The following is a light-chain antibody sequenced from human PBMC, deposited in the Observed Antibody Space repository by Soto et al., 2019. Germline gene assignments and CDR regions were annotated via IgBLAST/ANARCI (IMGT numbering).Light chain of an antibody. Sequence: EIVMTQSPATLSVSPGERATLSCRASQSVHSNLAWYQQKPGQAPRLLIYGASTRATGIPARFSGSGSGTEFTLTISSLQSEDFAVYYRQQYNNWPPWTFGRGTKVEIK. CDR3: QQYNNWPPWT. V-gene: IGKV3-15*01. CDR2: GAS. J-gene: IGKJ1*01. CDR1: QSVHSN.